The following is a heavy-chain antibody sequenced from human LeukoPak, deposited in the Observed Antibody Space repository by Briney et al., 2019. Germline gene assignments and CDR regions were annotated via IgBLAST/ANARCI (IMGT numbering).Heavy chain of an antibody. CDR1: GXPFTSYW. J-gene: IGHJ4*02. CDR2: IYPGDSNI. Sequence: GESLKISCKGSGXPFTSYWIGWVRQMPGKGLEWMGIIYPGDSNIRYSPSFQGQVTVSADKSISTAYLQWSSLKASDTAMYYCARLAISSIWSVYFDYWGQGTLVTVSS. CDR3: ARLAISSIWSVYFDY. V-gene: IGHV5-51*01. D-gene: IGHD6-13*01.